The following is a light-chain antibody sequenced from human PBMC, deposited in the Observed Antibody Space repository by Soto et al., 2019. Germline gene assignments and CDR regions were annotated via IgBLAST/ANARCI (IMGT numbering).Light chain of an antibody. CDR3: QQYGSSLLIT. Sequence: EIVLTQSTGTPSLSPGERATLSCRASQSVSSSYLAWYQQKPGQAPRLLIYGASSRATGIPDRFSGSGSGTDFTLTISRLEPEDFAVYYCQQYGSSLLITFGQGTRLEIK. V-gene: IGKV3-20*01. CDR1: QSVSSSY. J-gene: IGKJ5*01. CDR2: GAS.